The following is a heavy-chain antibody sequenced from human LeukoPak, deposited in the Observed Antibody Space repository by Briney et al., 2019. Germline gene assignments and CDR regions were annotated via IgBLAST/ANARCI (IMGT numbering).Heavy chain of an antibody. Sequence: PGRSLRLSCAASGFTFSSYAMHWVRQAPGKGLEWVAVISYDGSNKYYTDSVKGRFTISRDNSKNTLYLQMNSLRAEDTAVYYCAKDWYSLEWELPGEWGQGTLVTVSS. CDR2: ISYDGSNK. CDR1: GFTFSSYA. V-gene: IGHV3-30-3*01. CDR3: AKDWYSLEWELPGE. D-gene: IGHD1-26*01. J-gene: IGHJ4*02.